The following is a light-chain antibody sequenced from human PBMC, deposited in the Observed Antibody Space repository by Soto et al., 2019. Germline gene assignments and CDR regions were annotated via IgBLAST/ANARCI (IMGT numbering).Light chain of an antibody. Sequence: DIQMTQSPSTLSASVGDRVTITCRASQSVSSWLAWYQQKPGKAPKFLIYDASTLERGVPATFRGSGYGTEFTLTISSLQPDDFATYYCQQYTSYFWTFGQGTKVDIK. CDR3: QQYTSYFWT. J-gene: IGKJ1*01. V-gene: IGKV1-5*01. CDR1: QSVSSW. CDR2: DAS.